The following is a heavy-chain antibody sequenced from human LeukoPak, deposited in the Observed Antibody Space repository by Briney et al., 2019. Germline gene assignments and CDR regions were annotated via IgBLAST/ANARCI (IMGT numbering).Heavy chain of an antibody. D-gene: IGHD4-17*01. Sequence: GRSLRLSCAASGFAFSSYWLHWVRQAPGKGLVWVSRVNSDGSSTNYADSVEGRFTVSRDNAKNTLFLQMNSLRVEDTALYYCASGDYGNYWGQGTLVTVSS. V-gene: IGHV3-74*01. CDR2: VNSDGSST. CDR1: GFAFSSYW. CDR3: ASGDYGNY. J-gene: IGHJ4*02.